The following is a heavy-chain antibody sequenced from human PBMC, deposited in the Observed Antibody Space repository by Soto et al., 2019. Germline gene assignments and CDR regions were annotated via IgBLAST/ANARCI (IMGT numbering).Heavy chain of an antibody. CDR3: ASRFRFGEFSGYFDY. Sequence: QLQLQESGPGLVKPSETLSLTCTVSGGSISSNTYYWDWIRQPPGKGLEWIGSIYYSGNTYYNPSLPSRVTISVDTSKNQFSLKLSSVTAADTAVFYCASRFRFGEFSGYFDYWGRGTLVTVSS. D-gene: IGHD3-16*01. V-gene: IGHV4-39*01. CDR1: GGSISSNTYY. J-gene: IGHJ4*02. CDR2: IYYSGNT.